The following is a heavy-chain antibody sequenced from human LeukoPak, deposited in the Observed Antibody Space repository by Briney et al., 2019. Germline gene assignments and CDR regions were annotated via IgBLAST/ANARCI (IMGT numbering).Heavy chain of an antibody. Sequence: SETLSLTCTVSGGSISSSSFYWGWTRQPPGKGLEWIGTIFYSGSTYYNPSLRSRVTMSVDTSKNQFSLRLSSVTAADTAVYYCARGFSGDPEGADFDYWGQGTLVTVSS. CDR1: GGSISSSSFY. V-gene: IGHV4-39*01. CDR2: IFYSGST. J-gene: IGHJ4*02. D-gene: IGHD7-27*01. CDR3: ARGFSGDPEGADFDY.